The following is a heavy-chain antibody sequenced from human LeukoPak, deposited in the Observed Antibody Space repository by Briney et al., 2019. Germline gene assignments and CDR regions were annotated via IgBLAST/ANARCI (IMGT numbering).Heavy chain of an antibody. CDR2: TPVFDTP. D-gene: IGHD3-10*01. Sequence: SVKVSCTASGGTFSSYAISWVRQAPGQGLEWMGGTPVFDTPDYAQKFQDRVTITADESTGTAYMELSSLRSEDTAVYYCANSPHGMVRGVIVDVWGQGTTVTVSS. V-gene: IGHV1-69*13. J-gene: IGHJ6*02. CDR1: GGTFSSYA. CDR3: ANSPHGMVRGVIVDV.